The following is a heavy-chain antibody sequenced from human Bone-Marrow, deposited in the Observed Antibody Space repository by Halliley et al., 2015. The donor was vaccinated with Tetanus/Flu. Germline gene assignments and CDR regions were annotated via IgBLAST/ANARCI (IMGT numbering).Heavy chain of an antibody. V-gene: IGHV3-30*18. CDR1: EFTFRNYG. J-gene: IGHJ6*02. CDR3: AKEDSSSWYWVYYGMDV. Sequence: SLRLSCVASEFTFRNYGMHWVRQAPGKGLEWVAVISFDGNIKYYSDSVKGRFTIPRDNSNNTLHLQMHSLRAEDTGVYYCAKEDSSSWYWVYYGMDVWGQGTTVTVS. CDR2: ISFDGNIK. D-gene: IGHD6-13*01.